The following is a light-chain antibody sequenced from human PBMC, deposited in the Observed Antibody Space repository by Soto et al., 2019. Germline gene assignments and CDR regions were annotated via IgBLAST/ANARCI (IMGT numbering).Light chain of an antibody. CDR3: QHDSNSRYT. Sequence: EIVVTQSPGTLSLSPGERATLSCRASQSVSSSYLAWYQQKPGLAPSLLIYGTSSRVTGIPDTFSGSGSGTDFTLTISRLEPEDVAVYYFQHDSNSRYTFGQGTKLEIK. J-gene: IGKJ2*01. CDR1: QSVSSSY. CDR2: GTS. V-gene: IGKV3-20*01.